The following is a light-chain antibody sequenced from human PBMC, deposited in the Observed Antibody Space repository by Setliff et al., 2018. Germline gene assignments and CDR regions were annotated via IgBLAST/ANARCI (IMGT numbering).Light chain of an antibody. CDR1: SSDVGAYNY. V-gene: IGLV2-14*01. CDR2: DVS. J-gene: IGLJ3*02. Sequence: QSVLTQPASVSGSPGQSITISCTGTSSDVGAYNYVSWYQQHPGKAPKVMIYDVSNRPSGVSNRFSGSKSGNTASLTISGPQADDEADYYCFSYTTSTAWVFGGGTKVTVL. CDR3: FSYTTSTAWV.